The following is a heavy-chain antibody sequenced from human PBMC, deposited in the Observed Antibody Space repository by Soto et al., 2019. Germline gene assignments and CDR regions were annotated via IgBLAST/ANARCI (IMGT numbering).Heavy chain of an antibody. J-gene: IGHJ4*02. V-gene: IGHV3-23*01. CDR2: ISGSCGAT. D-gene: IGHD2-8*01. Sequence: GGSLRLSCAASGFSFTSYTMSWGRLAPGQTLEWVSTISGSCGATYYADSAKGRLTISRDNSQNTLYLQVNSLRADDTAVDYFAKAHLGAMVPLASWGQGTLVTVSS. CDR1: GFSFTSYT. CDR3: AKAHLGAMVPLAS.